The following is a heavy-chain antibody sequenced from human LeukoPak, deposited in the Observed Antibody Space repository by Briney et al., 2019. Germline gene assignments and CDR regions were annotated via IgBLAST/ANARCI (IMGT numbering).Heavy chain of an antibody. J-gene: IGHJ4*02. D-gene: IGHD5-18*01. CDR2: ISAYNGNT. Sequence: ASVKVSCKASGYTFTSYGISWVRQAPGQGLEWMGWISAYNGNTNYAQKIQGRVTMTTDTSTSTAYMELRSLRSDDTAVYFCAREDGLVVDTAMVLDYWGQGTLVTVSS. CDR3: AREDGLVVDTAMVLDY. V-gene: IGHV1-18*04. CDR1: GYTFTSYG.